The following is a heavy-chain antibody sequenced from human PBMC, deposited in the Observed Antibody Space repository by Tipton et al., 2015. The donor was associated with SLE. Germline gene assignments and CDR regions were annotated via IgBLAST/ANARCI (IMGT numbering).Heavy chain of an antibody. V-gene: IGHV3-49*04. CDR2: IGTNPYGATR. CDR1: GFTFRDYA. CDR3: TRVKSILDYYFGLDV. J-gene: IGHJ6*02. Sequence: SLRLSCLASGFTFRDYALSWVRQVPGKGLEWVGFIGTNPYGATRRYAASVNGRFTISRDDSKSIAYLQMNSLKTEDTAMYFCTRVKSILDYYFGLDVWGQGTTVTVSS.